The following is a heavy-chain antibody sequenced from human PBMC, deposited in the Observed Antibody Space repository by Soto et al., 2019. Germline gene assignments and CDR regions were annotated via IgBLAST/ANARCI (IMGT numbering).Heavy chain of an antibody. D-gene: IGHD4-17*01. Sequence: QVHLVESGGGVVQPGRSLRLSCVASGFTFSRYGMHWVRQGPATGLEGVSFISYDGGNTDYVGSVKGRFTISRDNSTNTLYLPMRSLRAEDTAVYFCAREVRANLNDFGDYEWFDPWGQGTLVTVSS. CDR2: ISYDGGNT. V-gene: IGHV3-30*03. CDR3: AREVRANLNDFGDYEWFDP. CDR1: GFTFSRYG. J-gene: IGHJ5*02.